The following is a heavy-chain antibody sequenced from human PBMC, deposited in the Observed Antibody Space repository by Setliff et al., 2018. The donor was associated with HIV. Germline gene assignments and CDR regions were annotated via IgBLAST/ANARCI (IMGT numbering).Heavy chain of an antibody. Sequence: PGGSLRLSCAASGFTFSSYGMHWVRQAPGKGLDWVANINPDGSENHYVDSVKGRFTISRDNAKDSLYLEMNSLRAEDTAVYYCARGGFGATSWFDPWGQGTLVTVSS. D-gene: IGHD1-26*01. CDR2: INPDGSEN. V-gene: IGHV3-7*03. J-gene: IGHJ5*02. CDR1: GFTFSSYG. CDR3: ARGGFGATSWFDP.